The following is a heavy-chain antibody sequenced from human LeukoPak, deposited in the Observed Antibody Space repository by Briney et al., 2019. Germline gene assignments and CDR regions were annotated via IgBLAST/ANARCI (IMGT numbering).Heavy chain of an antibody. CDR2: IYYSGST. D-gene: IGHD6-19*01. V-gene: IGHV4-59*08. CDR3: ARGLAVGSWFDP. Sequence: SETLSLTCTVSGGSISSYYWSWIRQPPGKGLEWIGYIYYSGSTNYNPSLKSRVTISVDTSKNQFSLKLSSVTAADTAVYYCARGLAVGSWFDPWGQGTLVTVSS. CDR1: GGSISSYY. J-gene: IGHJ5*02.